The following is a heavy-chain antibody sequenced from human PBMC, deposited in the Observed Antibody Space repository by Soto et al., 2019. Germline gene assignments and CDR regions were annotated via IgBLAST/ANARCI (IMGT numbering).Heavy chain of an antibody. CDR1: GFTFISYG. CDR2: ISHDGSNK. D-gene: IGHD3-3*01. J-gene: IGHJ6*02. Sequence: QVQLVESGGDVVQPGRSLRLSCVASGFTFISYGMHWYRQAPGKGLEWVALISHDGSNKYYADSVKGRFTISRDNSKNTLYVQMNSLRAEDTAVYYCAKGHTMTNYYYNYGMDVWGQGTTVTVSS. CDR3: AKGHTMTNYYYNYGMDV. V-gene: IGHV3-30*18.